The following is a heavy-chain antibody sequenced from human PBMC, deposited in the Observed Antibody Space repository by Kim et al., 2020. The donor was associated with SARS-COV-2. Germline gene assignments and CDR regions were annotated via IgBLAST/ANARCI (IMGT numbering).Heavy chain of an antibody. CDR3: ARALNVVVNNDAFDI. Sequence: DAWRGRVTIARDNAKNSLYLQMNSLRAEDTAVYYCARALNVVVNNDAFDIWGQGTMVTVSS. V-gene: IGHV3-48*03. D-gene: IGHD3-22*01. J-gene: IGHJ3*02.